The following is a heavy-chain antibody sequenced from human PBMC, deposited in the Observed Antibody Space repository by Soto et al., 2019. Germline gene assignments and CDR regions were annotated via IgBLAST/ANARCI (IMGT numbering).Heavy chain of an antibody. V-gene: IGHV1-2*04. CDR2: INPNSGGT. J-gene: IGHJ3*02. Sequence: ASGKLSCKASGYTFTGYEIHWVRQAPGQGLEWMGWINPNSGGTNYAQKFQGWVTMTRDTSISTAYMELSRLRSDDTAVYYCARNRRYWRRTSRPKTSTAFETWGKG. CDR3: ARNRRYWRRTSRPKTSTAFET. CDR1: GYTFTGYE. D-gene: IGHD2-2*01.